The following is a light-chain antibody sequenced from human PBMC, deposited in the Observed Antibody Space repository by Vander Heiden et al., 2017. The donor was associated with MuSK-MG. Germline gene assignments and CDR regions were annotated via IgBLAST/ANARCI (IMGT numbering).Light chain of an antibody. J-gene: IGKJ4*01. V-gene: IGKV3-11*01. Sequence: EIVLTQSPATLSLSPGEGATLSCRASQSVGSYLGWYQQKPGQAPRLLIYDISNRATGIPARFSGSGSGTDFTLTISSLEPEDFAVYYCQQRANWPLTFGGGTKVEIK. CDR2: DIS. CDR3: QQRANWPLT. CDR1: QSVGSY.